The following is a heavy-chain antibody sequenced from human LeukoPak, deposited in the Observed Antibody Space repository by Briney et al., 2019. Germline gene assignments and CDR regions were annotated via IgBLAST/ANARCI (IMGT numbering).Heavy chain of an antibody. V-gene: IGHV3-30*03. D-gene: IGHD3-16*02. CDR1: GFTFSSYG. Sequence: WGSLRLSCAASGFTFSSYGMHWVRQAPGKGLEWVAVISYDGSNKYYADSVKGRFTISRDNAKNSLYLQMNSLRAEDTAVYYCARADYVWGSYRYLDYWGQGTLVTVSS. CDR3: ARADYVWGSYRYLDY. CDR2: ISYDGSNK. J-gene: IGHJ4*02.